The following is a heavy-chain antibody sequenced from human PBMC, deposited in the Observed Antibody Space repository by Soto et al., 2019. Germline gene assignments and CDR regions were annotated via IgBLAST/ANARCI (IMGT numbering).Heavy chain of an antibody. CDR3: ARWEGFGELRG. CDR1: GGSISSGGYY. V-gene: IGHV4-31*03. Sequence: QVQLQESGTGLVKPSQTLSLTCPVSGGSISSGGYYWSWIRQHPGKGLEWIGNIYYSWSTYYNPSHKHRVTKSVDTSKNQFTLKLSSVTAAGTDVYCCARWEGFGELRGWGQGTLVTVSS. J-gene: IGHJ4*02. D-gene: IGHD3-10*01. CDR2: IYYSWST.